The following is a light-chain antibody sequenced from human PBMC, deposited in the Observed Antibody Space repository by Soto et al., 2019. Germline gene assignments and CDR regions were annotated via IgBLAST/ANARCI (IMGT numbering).Light chain of an antibody. J-gene: IGKJ5*01. V-gene: IGKV3-11*01. CDR1: PSVTNY. Sequence: MVLTQYPAALSLPRGERATLSCRASPSVTNYLAWYQQKPGQPPRLLIYGAFNRAAGIPARFSGSGSGTDFTLTISSLEPEYSAAYYCQHRNIWTPVTFGQGTRIEI. CDR2: GAF. CDR3: QHRNIWTPVT.